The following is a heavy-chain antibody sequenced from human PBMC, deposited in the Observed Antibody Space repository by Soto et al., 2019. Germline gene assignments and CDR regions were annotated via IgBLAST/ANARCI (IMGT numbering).Heavy chain of an antibody. CDR3: AKDRWNYDYFDF. Sequence: CGSLRISCAASGFTFSSCAMNWVRQATGKGLEWVSTISGSGESTYYADSVKGRFTISRDNSKSTLYLQMNSLRAEDTAVYYCAKDRWNYDYFDFWGQGTLVTVSS. CDR1: GFTFSSCA. D-gene: IGHD1-7*01. CDR2: ISGSGEST. J-gene: IGHJ4*02. V-gene: IGHV3-23*01.